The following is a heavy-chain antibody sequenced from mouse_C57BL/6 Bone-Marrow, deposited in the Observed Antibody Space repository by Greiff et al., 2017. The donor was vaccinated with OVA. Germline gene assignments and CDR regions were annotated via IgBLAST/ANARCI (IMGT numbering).Heavy chain of an antibody. Sequence: EVQLVESGPGLVKPSQSLSLTCSVTGYSITSGYYWNWIRQFPGNKLEWMGYISYDGSNNYNPSLKNRISITRDTSKNQFFLKLNSVTTEDTATYYCAREYPNYYGSSYNWYFDVWGTGTTVTVSS. D-gene: IGHD1-1*01. CDR3: AREYPNYYGSSYNWYFDV. J-gene: IGHJ1*03. V-gene: IGHV3-6*01. CDR2: ISYDGSN. CDR1: GYSITSGYY.